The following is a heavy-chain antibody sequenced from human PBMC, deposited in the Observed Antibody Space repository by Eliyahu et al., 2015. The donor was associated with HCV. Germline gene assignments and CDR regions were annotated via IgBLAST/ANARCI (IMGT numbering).Heavy chain of an antibody. CDR1: EFTXNNYA. V-gene: IGHV3-23*01. CDR3: ARGVGYSYGNGMDV. D-gene: IGHD5-18*01. J-gene: IGHJ6*02. Sequence: EVQVLESGGGLVQPGGSXRLSCAASEFTXNNYAMXWVRQAPGKGLEWVSGISGSGGGTYYADSVKGRFTISRDNSKNTLYLQMNSLRVEDTAVYYCARGVGYSYGNGMDVWGQGTTVTVSS. CDR2: ISGSGGGT.